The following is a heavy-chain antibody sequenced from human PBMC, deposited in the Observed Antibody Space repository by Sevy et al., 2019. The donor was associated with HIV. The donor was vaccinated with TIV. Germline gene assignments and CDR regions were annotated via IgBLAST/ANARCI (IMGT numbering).Heavy chain of an antibody. CDR2: ISDYNGYT. CDR3: ARAGYYYRSGTYRPPNCYGMDF. D-gene: IGHD3-10*01. V-gene: IGHV1-18*01. CDR1: GYTFSSYG. J-gene: IGHJ6*01. Sequence: ASVKVSCKASGYTFSSYGISWVRQAPGQGLEWMGWISDYNGYTNYTHKFQGRVTMSTEKSTRTAYMELRSLRSDDTAVYFCARAGYYYRSGTYRPPNCYGMDFWGQGTAVTVSS.